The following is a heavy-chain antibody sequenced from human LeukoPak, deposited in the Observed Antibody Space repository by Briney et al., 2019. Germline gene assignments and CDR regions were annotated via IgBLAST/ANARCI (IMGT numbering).Heavy chain of an antibody. CDR1: GGSISSYY. Sequence: PSETLSLTCTVSGGSISSYYWSWIRQPPGKGLEWTGYIYYSGSTNYNPSLKSRVTISVDTSKNQFSLKLSSVTAADTAVYYCARDLRGYCSGGSCYSWVFDIWGQGTMVTVSS. CDR3: ARDLRGYCSGGSCYSWVFDI. V-gene: IGHV4-59*01. J-gene: IGHJ3*02. CDR2: IYYSGST. D-gene: IGHD2-15*01.